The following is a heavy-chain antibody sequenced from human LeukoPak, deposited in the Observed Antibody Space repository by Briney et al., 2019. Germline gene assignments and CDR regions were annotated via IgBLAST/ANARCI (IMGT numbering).Heavy chain of an antibody. CDR1: GFTFSSYA. Sequence: GRSLRLSCAASGFTFSSYAMHWVRQAPGKGLEWVAVISYDGSNKYYADSVKGRFTISRDNSKNTLYLQMNSLRAEDTAVYYCATDRATQYFDYWGQGTLVTVSS. J-gene: IGHJ4*02. D-gene: IGHD2-15*01. CDR2: ISYDGSNK. CDR3: ATDRATQYFDY. V-gene: IGHV3-30-3*01.